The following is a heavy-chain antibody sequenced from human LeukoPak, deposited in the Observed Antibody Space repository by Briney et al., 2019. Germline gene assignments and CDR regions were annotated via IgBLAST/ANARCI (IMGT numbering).Heavy chain of an antibody. J-gene: IGHJ4*02. D-gene: IGHD3-10*01. V-gene: IGHV1-46*01. CDR2: INPSGGST. CDR1: GYTFISYY. CDR3: AGGAGSGSYYKASFDY. Sequence: ASVKVSCKASGYTFISYYIHWVRQAPGQGLEWMGIINPSGGSTSYAQNFQGRVTMTRDMSTSTVYMELSSLRSEDTAVYYCAGGAGSGSYYKASFDYWGQGTLVTVSS.